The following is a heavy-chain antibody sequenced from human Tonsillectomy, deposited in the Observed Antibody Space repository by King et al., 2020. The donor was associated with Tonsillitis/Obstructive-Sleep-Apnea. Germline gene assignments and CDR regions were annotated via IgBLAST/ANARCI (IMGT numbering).Heavy chain of an antibody. CDR1: GYTFTGYD. V-gene: IGHV1-2*02. D-gene: IGHD3-22*01. CDR3: ARDRPYYYDSSGYPRSGWFDP. Sequence: QLVQSGAEVKKPGASVKVSCKASGYTFTGYDMHWVRQAPGQGLEWMGWINPNSGGTNYAQKFQGRVTMTRDTSISTAYMELSRLRSDDTDVYYCARDRPYYYDSSGYPRSGWFDPWGQGTLVTVSS. J-gene: IGHJ5*02. CDR2: INPNSGGT.